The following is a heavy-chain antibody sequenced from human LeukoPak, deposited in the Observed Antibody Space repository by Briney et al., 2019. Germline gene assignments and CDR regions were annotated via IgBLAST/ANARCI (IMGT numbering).Heavy chain of an antibody. D-gene: IGHD3-10*01. V-gene: IGHV3-48*03. CDR3: ARGPSVYFDY. Sequence: GGSLGLSCAASGFTFSSYEMNWVRQAPGKGLEWVSYISSSGSTIYYADSVKGRFTISRDNAKNSLYLQMNSLRAEDTAVYYCARGPSVYFDYWGQGTLVTVSS. J-gene: IGHJ4*02. CDR1: GFTFSSYE. CDR2: ISSSGSTI.